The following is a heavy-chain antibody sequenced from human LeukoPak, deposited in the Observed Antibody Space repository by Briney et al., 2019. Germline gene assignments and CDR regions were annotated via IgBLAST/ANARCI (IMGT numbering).Heavy chain of an antibody. V-gene: IGHV3-30*02. CDR3: AKEDIVVVPAAMNFDY. Sequence: AGGSLRLSXAASGFTFSSYGMHWVRQAPGKGLEWVAFIRYDGSNKYYADSVKGRFTISRDNSKNTLYLQMNSLRAEDTAVYYCAKEDIVVVPAAMNFDYWGQGTLVTVSS. D-gene: IGHD2-2*01. CDR1: GFTFSSYG. J-gene: IGHJ4*02. CDR2: IRYDGSNK.